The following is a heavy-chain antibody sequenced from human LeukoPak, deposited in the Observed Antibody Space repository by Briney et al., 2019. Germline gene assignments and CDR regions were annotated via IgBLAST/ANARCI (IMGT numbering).Heavy chain of an antibody. V-gene: IGHV6-1*01. J-gene: IGHJ4*02. D-gene: IGHD1-26*01. CDR3: ARVVGARPHCDD. CDR2: KYNRSKGYN. CDR1: GDSVSSNSAA. Sequence: SQTLSLTCAISGDSVSSNSAAWNWIRQSPSRDLEWLGRKYNRSKGYNDYVLSVKSRLPISPDTSKNQFSLQLNSVTPEDTAVYYCARVVGARPHCDDWGQGTLVTVSS.